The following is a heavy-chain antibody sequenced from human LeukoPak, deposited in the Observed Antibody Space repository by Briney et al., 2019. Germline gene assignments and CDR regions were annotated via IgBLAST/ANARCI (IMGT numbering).Heavy chain of an antibody. Sequence: SETLSLTCTVSGGSISSGSYYWSWIRQPAGTGLEWIGRIYSSGTTNYNPSLKSRVTMSVDTSKNQFSLRLNPVTAADTAVYYCVRQTRGHYYDSSGYRFYSSNWFDPWGQGTLVTVSS. J-gene: IGHJ5*02. V-gene: IGHV4-61*02. CDR3: VRQTRGHYYDSSGYRFYSSNWFDP. CDR2: IYSSGTT. CDR1: GGSISSGSYY. D-gene: IGHD3-22*01.